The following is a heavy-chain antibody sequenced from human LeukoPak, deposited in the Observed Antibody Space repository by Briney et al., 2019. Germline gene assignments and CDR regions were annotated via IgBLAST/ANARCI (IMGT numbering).Heavy chain of an antibody. D-gene: IGHD2-8*02. CDR3: ATYRQVLLPFES. CDR1: EFTFSDYG. CDR2: ISGRGSNT. Sequence: GGSLRLSCAASEFTFSDYGMSWVRQAPGKGLEWVSAISGRGSNTYYADSVRGRFTISRDNSKSTLSLQMNSLRAEDTAIYYCATYRQVLLPFESWGQGTLVTVSS. V-gene: IGHV3-23*01. J-gene: IGHJ4*02.